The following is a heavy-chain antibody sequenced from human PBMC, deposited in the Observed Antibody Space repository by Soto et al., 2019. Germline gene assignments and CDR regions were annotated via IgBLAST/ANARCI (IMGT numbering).Heavy chain of an antibody. CDR3: AKNGRPPYYYYGLDV. J-gene: IGHJ6*02. CDR1: GYTFTSYA. CDR2: INAGNGNT. D-gene: IGHD2-8*01. V-gene: IGHV1-3*01. Sequence: ASVKVSCKASGYTFTSYAMHWVRQAPGQRLEWMGWINAGNGNTKYSQKFQDRVTITRDTSTSTAYMELRSLRSDDTAIYYCAKNGRPPYYYYGLDVWGQGTKVTVSS.